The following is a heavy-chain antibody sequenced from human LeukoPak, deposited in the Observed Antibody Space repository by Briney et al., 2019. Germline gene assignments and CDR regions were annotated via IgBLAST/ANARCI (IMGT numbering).Heavy chain of an antibody. CDR3: AKVLVPAAIYNYFDY. Sequence: GRSLRLSCAASGFTFSSYGMHWVRQAPGKGLEWVAVISYDGSNKYYGDSVKGRFTISRDNSKNTLYLQKNSLRAEDTAVYYCAKVLVPAAIYNYFDYWGQGTLVTVSS. J-gene: IGHJ4*02. CDR2: ISYDGSNK. V-gene: IGHV3-30*18. CDR1: GFTFSSYG. D-gene: IGHD2-2*01.